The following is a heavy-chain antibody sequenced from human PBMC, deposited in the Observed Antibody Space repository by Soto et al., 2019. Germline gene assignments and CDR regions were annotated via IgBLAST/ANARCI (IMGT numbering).Heavy chain of an antibody. J-gene: IGHJ4*02. CDR1: GFTFRTYA. CDR2: ISHEGSHT. V-gene: IGHV3-30*18. CDR3: AKDAGSTEYFFAS. Sequence: QVPVVESGGGVVQPGRSLRLSCAASGFTFRTYAMPWVRQAPGKGLEWVAVISHEGSHTDYGDSVKGRFTISRDNSKRTRSLQMNSLRPEDTGVYYCAKDAGSTEYFFASWGQGTLVSVSS.